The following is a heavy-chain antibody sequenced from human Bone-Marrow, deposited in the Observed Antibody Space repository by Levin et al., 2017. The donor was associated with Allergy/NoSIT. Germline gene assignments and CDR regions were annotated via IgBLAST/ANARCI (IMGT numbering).Heavy chain of an antibody. CDR2: ITINVGTT. J-gene: IGHJ3*02. CDR3: AREIETEIGAYDI. Sequence: PGGSLRLSCAASGFTFSDYYLTWIRKAPGKGLEWLSYITINVGTTYYADSVKGRFTISRDNAKNSLSLQMNSLRAEDTAMYYCAREIETEIGAYDIWGQGTMVTVSS. V-gene: IGHV3-11*01. D-gene: IGHD5-24*01. CDR1: GFTFSDYY.